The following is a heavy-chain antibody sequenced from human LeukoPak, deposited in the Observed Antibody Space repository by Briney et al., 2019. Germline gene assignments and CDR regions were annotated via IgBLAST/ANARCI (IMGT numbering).Heavy chain of an antibody. J-gene: IGHJ4*02. CDR1: GFTFSSYA. CDR2: ISGSGGST. V-gene: IGHV3-23*01. Sequence: GGSLRLSCAASGFTFSSYAMSWVRQAPGKGLEWVSAISGSGGSTYYADSVRGRFTISRDNSKNTLYLQMNSLKASDSAMYYCARRGFMGSGWYPGDYWGQGTLVTVSS. CDR3: ARRGFMGSGWYPGDY. D-gene: IGHD6-19*01.